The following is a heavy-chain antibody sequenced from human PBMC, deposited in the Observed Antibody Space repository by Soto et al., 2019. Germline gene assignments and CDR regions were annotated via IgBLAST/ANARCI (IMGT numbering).Heavy chain of an antibody. Sequence: ASVKVSCKASGYTFTSYGISWVRQAPGQGLEWMGWISAYNGNTNYAQKLQGRVTMTTDTSTSTAYMELRSLRSDDTAVHYCARDHRLSYYDSSGYVSFDYWGQGTLVTVSS. V-gene: IGHV1-18*01. CDR2: ISAYNGNT. CDR3: ARDHRLSYYDSSGYVSFDY. CDR1: GYTFTSYG. D-gene: IGHD3-22*01. J-gene: IGHJ4*02.